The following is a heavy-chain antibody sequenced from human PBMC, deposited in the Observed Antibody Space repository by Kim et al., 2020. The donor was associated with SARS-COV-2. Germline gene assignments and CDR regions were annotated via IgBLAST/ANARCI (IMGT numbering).Heavy chain of an antibody. J-gene: IGHJ4*02. CDR3: ARESRVGPYSSGWYDPPICLDY. V-gene: IGHV3-11*06. CDR2: ISSSSSYT. Sequence: GWSLRLSCAASGFTFSDYYMSWIRQAPGKGLEWVSYISSSSSYTNYADSVKGRFTISRDNAKNSLYLQMNSLRAEDTAVYYCARESRVGPYSSGWYDPPICLDYWGQGTLVTVSS. CDR1: GFTFSDYY. D-gene: IGHD6-19*01.